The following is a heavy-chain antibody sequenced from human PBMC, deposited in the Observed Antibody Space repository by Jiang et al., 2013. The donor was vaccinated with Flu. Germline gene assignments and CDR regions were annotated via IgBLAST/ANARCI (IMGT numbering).Heavy chain of an antibody. Sequence: VQLLESGGGLVKPGGSLSLSCTASGFSFSTYDMNWVRQAPGKGLQWVSSISSSSSYIYYADSVKGRFTISRDNAKNSLFVQMSSLRAEDTAVYYCARTRSISAGGLAADGFDIWGQGTMVTISS. CDR2: ISSSSSYI. CDR1: GFSFSTYD. D-gene: IGHD6-13*01. J-gene: IGHJ3*02. CDR3: ARTRSISAGGLAADGFDI. V-gene: IGHV3-21*01.